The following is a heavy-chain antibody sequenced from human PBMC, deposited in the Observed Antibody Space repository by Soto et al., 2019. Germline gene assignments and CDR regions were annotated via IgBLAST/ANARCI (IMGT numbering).Heavy chain of an antibody. CDR1: GDSVSSPYY. CDR2: VFHTGTT. Sequence: QVQLQESGPGLVKPSGTLSLTCAASGDSVSSPYYWCWVRQPPGKGLEWIGEVFHTGTTSYNPSLRSRVPISMDKSNIQFSLALSSVTAADTAVYYCARSAGWYAVHSWGPGTPVIVSS. J-gene: IGHJ4*02. CDR3: ARSAGWYAVHS. V-gene: IGHV4-4*02. D-gene: IGHD6-19*01.